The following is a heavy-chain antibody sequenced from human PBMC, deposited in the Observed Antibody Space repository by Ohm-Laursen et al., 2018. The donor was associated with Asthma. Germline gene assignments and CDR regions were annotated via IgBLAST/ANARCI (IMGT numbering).Heavy chain of an antibody. D-gene: IGHD3-3*02. CDR1: GGSISSGGYS. J-gene: IGHJ6*02. CDR2: IYHSGST. V-gene: IGHV4-30-2*01. Sequence: TLSLTCAVSGGSISSGGYSWSWIRQPPGKGLEWIGYIYHSGSTYYNPSLKSRVTISVDRSKNQFSLKLISVTAADTAVYYCARVPYYHYGMDVWGQGTTVTVSS. CDR3: ARVPYYHYGMDV.